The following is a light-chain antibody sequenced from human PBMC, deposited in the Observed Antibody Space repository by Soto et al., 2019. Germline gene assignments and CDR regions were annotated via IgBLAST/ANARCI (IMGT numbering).Light chain of an antibody. CDR1: QSVLYRSNNKNY. Sequence: DIVMTQSPDSLDVSLGERATINCKSSQSVLYRSNNKNYLAWYQQKPGQPPKLLIYWASTRESGVPDRFSGSGSGTDFTLTISSLLAEDVAVYYCQQYYSTPSFGQGTKVEIK. V-gene: IGKV4-1*01. CDR2: WAS. CDR3: QQYYSTPS. J-gene: IGKJ1*01.